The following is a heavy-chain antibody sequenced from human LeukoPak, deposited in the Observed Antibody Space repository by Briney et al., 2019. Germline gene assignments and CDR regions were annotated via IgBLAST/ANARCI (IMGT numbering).Heavy chain of an antibody. CDR1: ALTFSTYS. CDR3: AKNSRYYDFWSGYAYMDG. CDR2: IRGGGGST. V-gene: IGHV3-23*01. J-gene: IGHJ6*03. D-gene: IGHD3-3*01. Sequence: RRSLRLSWAASALTFSTYSMSWVRQAPGKWLEWVAAIRGGGGSTYYADSVKGRFTIARDTSKNTLYLQTNSLRAEDTAVNYCAKNSRYYDFWSGYAYMDGGGKGATVTVSS.